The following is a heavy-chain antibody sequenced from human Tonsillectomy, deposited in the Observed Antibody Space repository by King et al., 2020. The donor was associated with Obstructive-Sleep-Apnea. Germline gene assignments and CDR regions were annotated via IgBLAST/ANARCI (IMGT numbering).Heavy chain of an antibody. CDR1: GFTFSSYS. D-gene: IGHD5-24*01. CDR3: ARLIVERATTRDWFDP. CDR2: ISSSSSTI. J-gene: IGHJ5*02. Sequence: VQLVESGGGLVQPGGSLRLSCAASGFTFSSYSMNWVRQAPGKGLESVSYISSSSSTIYYADSVKGRFTISRDNAKNSLYLQMSGLRAEDTAVYYCARLIVERATTRDWFDPWGQGTLVTVSS. V-gene: IGHV3-48*01.